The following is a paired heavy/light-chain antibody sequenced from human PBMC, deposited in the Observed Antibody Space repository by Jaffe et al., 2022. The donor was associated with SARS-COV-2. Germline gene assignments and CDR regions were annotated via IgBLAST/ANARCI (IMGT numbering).Light chain of an antibody. CDR2: GAS. V-gene: IGKV3-20*01. CDR3: QQYGSSPF. Sequence: EIVLTQSPGTLSLSPGERATLSCRASQSVSSSYLAWYQQKPGQAPRLLIYGASSRATGIPDRFSGSGSGTDFTLTISRLEPEDFAVYYCQQYGSSPFFGQGTRLEIK. J-gene: IGKJ5*01. CDR1: QSVSSSY.
Heavy chain of an antibody. D-gene: IGHD3-10*01. Sequence: QVQLQQSGPGLVKPSQTLSLTCAISGDSVSSNSAAWNWIRQSPSRGLEWLGRTYYRSKWYNDYAVSVKSRITINPDTSKNQFSLQLNSVTPEDTAVYYCARDGAPLLLWFGEWEYAFDIWGQGTMVTVSS. CDR2: TYYRSKWYN. J-gene: IGHJ3*02. CDR3: ARDGAPLLLWFGEWEYAFDI. CDR1: GDSVSSNSAA. V-gene: IGHV6-1*01.